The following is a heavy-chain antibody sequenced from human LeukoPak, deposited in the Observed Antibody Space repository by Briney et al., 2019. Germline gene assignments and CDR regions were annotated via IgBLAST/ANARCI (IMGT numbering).Heavy chain of an antibody. CDR1: GYTFTDYY. J-gene: IGHJ5*02. V-gene: IGHV1-2*02. CDR2: IYPKSGGT. CDR3: ARIAGSGSLNWFDP. Sequence: ASVKVSCKASGYTFTDYYIHWMRQAPGQGPERMGWIYPKSGGTNSAQKFQGRVTLTRDTSISTTYMELTGLRSDDTAVYYCARIAGSGSLNWFDPWGQGTLVTVSS. D-gene: IGHD3-10*01.